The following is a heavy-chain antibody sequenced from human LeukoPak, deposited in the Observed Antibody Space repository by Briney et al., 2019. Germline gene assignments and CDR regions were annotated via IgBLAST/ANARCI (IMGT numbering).Heavy chain of an antibody. V-gene: IGHV4-4*09. J-gene: IGHJ3*01. CDR3: VRKAANSGAFDV. CDR1: GGSISPYY. Sequence: SETLSLTCTVSGGSISPYYWSWIRQPRGKGLEWLGYIFHNGNTIYNPSLKSRVTILVDRSKNQFSLKLSSVAAADTAVYYCVRKAANSGAFDVWALGTMVTVSS. D-gene: IGHD6-25*01. CDR2: IFHNGNT.